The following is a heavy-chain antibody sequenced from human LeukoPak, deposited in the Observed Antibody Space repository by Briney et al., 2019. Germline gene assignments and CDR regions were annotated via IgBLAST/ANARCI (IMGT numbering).Heavy chain of an antibody. CDR2: INPSGGIT. J-gene: IGHJ4*02. V-gene: IGHV1-46*01. CDR3: ARVSVGATMLPYFDY. D-gene: IGHD1-26*01. Sequence: VASVKVSCRASGYTFTNYYMHWVRQAPGQGLEWMGIINPSGGITNYAQKFQGRVTMTRDMSTSTVYMELSSLRSEDTAVYYCARVSVGATMLPYFDYWGQGTLVTVSS. CDR1: GYTFTNYY.